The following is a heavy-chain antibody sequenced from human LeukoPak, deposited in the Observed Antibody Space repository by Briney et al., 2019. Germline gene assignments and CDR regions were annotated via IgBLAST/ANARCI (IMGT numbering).Heavy chain of an antibody. V-gene: IGHV3-74*01. D-gene: IGHD4-17*01. J-gene: IGHJ4*02. CDR1: GFAFGNYW. Sequence: PGGCLRLSCAASGFAFGNYWMHWVRQVPGEGLVWVSRVNSEGTSTNYADSVKGLFTISRDNAKTTLYPQMNSLRAEDTAVYYRARDYGWGTAGDYWGQGTLVTVSS. CDR3: ARDYGWGTAGDY. CDR2: VNSEGTST.